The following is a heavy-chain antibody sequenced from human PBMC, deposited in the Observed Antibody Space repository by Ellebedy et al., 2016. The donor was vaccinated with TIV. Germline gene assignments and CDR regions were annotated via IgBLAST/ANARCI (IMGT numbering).Heavy chain of an antibody. CDR1: GYTFTSYG. CDR3: ARETVVAVSPYYYYGMDV. Sequence: AASVKVSCKASGYTFTSYGISWVRQAPGQGLEWMGWISPYNGNTNYAQKLQGRVTMTTDTSTSTAYMELRSLRSDDPAVYYCARETVVAVSPYYYYGMDVWGQGTTVTVSS. CDR2: ISPYNGNT. D-gene: IGHD2-15*01. V-gene: IGHV1-18*01. J-gene: IGHJ6*02.